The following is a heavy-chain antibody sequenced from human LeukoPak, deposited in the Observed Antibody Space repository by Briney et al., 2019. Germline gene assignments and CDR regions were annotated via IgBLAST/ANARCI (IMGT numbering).Heavy chain of an antibody. D-gene: IGHD4-17*01. CDR3: ARLFFHDYGDYNWFDP. V-gene: IGHV3-30-3*01. J-gene: IGHJ5*02. CDR2: ISYDGSNK. Sequence: GRSLRLSCAASGFTFSSYAMHWVRQAPGKGLEWVAVISYDGSNKYYADSVKGRFTISRDNSKNTLYLQMNSPRAEDTVVYYCARLFFHDYGDYNWFDPWGQGTLVTVSS. CDR1: GFTFSSYA.